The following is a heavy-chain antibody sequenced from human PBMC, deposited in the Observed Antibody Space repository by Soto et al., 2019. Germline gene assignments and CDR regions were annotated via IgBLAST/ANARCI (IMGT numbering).Heavy chain of an antibody. Sequence: ASVKVSCKAPRDTFTSYYINWVRQAPGQGLEWMGVINPHGGSTAYAQKFKGRVTLTRDTSASTVYMEVSSLTSEDTAMYYCARSSGGNFGIIIEGTNWFAPWGQGTPVTVSS. CDR1: RDTFTSYY. J-gene: IGHJ5*02. CDR2: INPHGGST. V-gene: IGHV1-46*01. CDR3: ARSSGGNFGIIIEGTNWFAP. D-gene: IGHD1-26*01.